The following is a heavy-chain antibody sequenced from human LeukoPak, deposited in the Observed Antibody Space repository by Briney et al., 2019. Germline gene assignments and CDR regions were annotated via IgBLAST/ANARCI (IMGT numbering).Heavy chain of an antibody. CDR2: IRYDGGNK. V-gene: IGHV3-30*02. J-gene: IGHJ4*02. CDR3: AKKTTVIPDD. D-gene: IGHD4-17*01. CDR1: GFTFSSYG. Sequence: PGGSLRLSCAASGFTFSSYGMHWVRQAPGKGLEWVAFIRYDGGNKYYADSVKGRFTISRDNSKNTLYLLMNSLRAEDTAVYYCAKKTTVIPDDWGQGTLVTVSS.